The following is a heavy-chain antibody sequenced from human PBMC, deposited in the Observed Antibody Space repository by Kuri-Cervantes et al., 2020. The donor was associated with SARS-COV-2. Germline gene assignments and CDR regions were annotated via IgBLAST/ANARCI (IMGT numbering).Heavy chain of an antibody. D-gene: IGHD5-12*01. CDR1: GLTFISYA. Sequence: GGSLRLSCDAPGLTFISYAMSWVRQAPGKGLEWVSAISGSGGSTYSADSVKGRFTISRDNSKNTLYLQMNSLRAEDTAVYYCARDPNPNSGYDLADGFDYWCQGTLVTVSS. CDR2: ISGSGGST. V-gene: IGHV3-23*01. CDR3: ARDPNPNSGYDLADGFDY. J-gene: IGHJ4*02.